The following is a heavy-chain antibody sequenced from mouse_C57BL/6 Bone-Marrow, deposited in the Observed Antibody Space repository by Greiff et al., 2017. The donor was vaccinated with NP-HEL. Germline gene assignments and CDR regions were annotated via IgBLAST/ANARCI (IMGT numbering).Heavy chain of an antibody. CDR2: IDPSDSYT. Sequence: QVQLKQPGAELVRPGTSVKLSCKASGYTFTSYWMHWVKQRPGQGLEWIGVIDPSDSYTNYNQKFKGKATLTVDTSSSTAYMQLSSLTSEDSAVYYCARCPFYYYAMDYWGQGTSVTVSS. V-gene: IGHV1-59*01. CDR1: GYTFTSYW. CDR3: ARCPFYYYAMDY. J-gene: IGHJ4*01.